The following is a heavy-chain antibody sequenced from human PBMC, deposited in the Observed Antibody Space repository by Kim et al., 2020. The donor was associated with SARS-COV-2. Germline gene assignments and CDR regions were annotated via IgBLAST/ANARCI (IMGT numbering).Heavy chain of an antibody. CDR2: INHSGST. CDR3: ARALGSSRSWLRPIDY. Sequence: SETLSLTCAVYGGSFSGYYWSWIRQPPGKGLEWIGEINHSGSTNYNPSLKSRVTISVDTSKNQFSLKLSSVTAADTAVYYCARALGSSRSWLRPIDYWGQGTLVTVSS. V-gene: IGHV4-34*01. J-gene: IGHJ4*02. D-gene: IGHD6-13*01. CDR1: GGSFSGYY.